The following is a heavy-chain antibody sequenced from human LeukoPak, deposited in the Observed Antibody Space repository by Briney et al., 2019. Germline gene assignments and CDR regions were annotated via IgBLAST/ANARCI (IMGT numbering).Heavy chain of an antibody. CDR2: ISSSSSYI. D-gene: IGHD3-22*01. V-gene: IGHV3-21*01. CDR1: GFTFSSYS. J-gene: IGHJ4*02. CDR3: ARDQRNYYDSSGYPPGLDY. Sequence: GGSLRLSCAASGFTFSSYSMNWVRQAPGKGLEWVSSISSSSSYIYYADSVKGRFTISRDNAKNSLYLQVNSLRAEDTAVYYCARDQRNYYDSSGYPPGLDYWGQGTLVTVSS.